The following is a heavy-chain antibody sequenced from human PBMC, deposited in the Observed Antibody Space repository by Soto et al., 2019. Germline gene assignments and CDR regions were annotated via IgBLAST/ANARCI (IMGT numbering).Heavy chain of an antibody. CDR2: IYYSGST. Sequence: QVQLQESGPGLVKPSQTLSLTCTVSGGSISSGGYYWSWIRQHPGKGLEWIGYIYYSGSTYYNPSRKSRVTISVDTSKNQFPLKLSSVTAADTAVYYCARMYRGTSMDVWGQGTTVTVSS. CDR3: ARMYRGTSMDV. D-gene: IGHD3-10*01. V-gene: IGHV4-31*03. J-gene: IGHJ6*02. CDR1: GGSISSGGYY.